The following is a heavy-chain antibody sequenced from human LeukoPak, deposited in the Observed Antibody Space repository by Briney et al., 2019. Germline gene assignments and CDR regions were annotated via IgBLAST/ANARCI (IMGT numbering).Heavy chain of an antibody. V-gene: IGHV3-74*01. J-gene: IGHJ5*02. CDR1: GFTFSNYW. CDR3: VRDWDHFDFDT. Sequence: GGSLRLSCAASGFTFSNYWMHWVRQAPGKGLVWVSRIKGDGSHTIYADSVKGRFTISRDNAKNTLYLQMKSLRAEDTAVYYCVRDWDHFDFDTWGLGTLVTVSS. CDR2: IKGDGSHT. D-gene: IGHD3-9*01.